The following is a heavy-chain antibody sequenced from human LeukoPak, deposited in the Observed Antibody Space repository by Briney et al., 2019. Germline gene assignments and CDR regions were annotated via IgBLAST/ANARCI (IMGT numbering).Heavy chain of an antibody. Sequence: APVKVSCKASGYTFTGYYMHWVRQAPGQGLEWMGWINPNSGGTNYAQKFQGRVTMTRDTSISTAYMELSRLRSDDTAVYYCARVRFRVVVPAAIGYFQHWGQGTLVTVSS. CDR3: ARVRFRVVVPAAIGYFQH. J-gene: IGHJ1*01. CDR1: GYTFTGYY. V-gene: IGHV1-2*02. CDR2: INPNSGGT. D-gene: IGHD2-2*01.